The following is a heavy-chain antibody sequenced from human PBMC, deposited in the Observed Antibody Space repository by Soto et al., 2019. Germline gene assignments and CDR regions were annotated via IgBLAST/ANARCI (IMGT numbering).Heavy chain of an antibody. J-gene: IGHJ3*02. V-gene: IGHV1-69*02. D-gene: IGHD4-17*01. CDR3: ASLMWGGDGAFDI. CDR1: GGTFSSYT. Sequence: GASVKVSCKASGGTFSSYTISWVRQAPGQGLEWMGRIIPILGIANYAQKFQGRVTITADKSTSTAYMELSSLRSEDTAVYYCASLMWGGDGAFDIWGQGTMVTVSS. CDR2: IIPILGIA.